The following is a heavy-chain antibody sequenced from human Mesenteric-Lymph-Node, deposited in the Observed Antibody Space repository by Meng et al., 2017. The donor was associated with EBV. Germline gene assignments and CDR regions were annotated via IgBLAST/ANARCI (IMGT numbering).Heavy chain of an antibody. CDR1: GFTFSSYS. CDR3: ARVDGDGYCSGGSCYSLDY. CDR2: ISSSSSYI. D-gene: IGHD2-15*01. J-gene: IGHJ4*02. V-gene: IGHV3-21*01. Sequence: EVQLVDSGGGLVKPGGSLRLSCAAAGFTFSSYSMNWVRQAPGKGLEWVSSISSSSSYIYYADSVKGRFTISRDNAKNSLYLQMNSLRAEDTAVYYCARVDGDGYCSGGSCYSLDYWGQGTLVTVSS.